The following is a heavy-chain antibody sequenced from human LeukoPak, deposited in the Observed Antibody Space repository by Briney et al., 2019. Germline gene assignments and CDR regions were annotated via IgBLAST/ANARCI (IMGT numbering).Heavy chain of an antibody. V-gene: IGHV4-30-4*01. CDR2: IYYSGST. CDR3: AREGVVVPAAMNGFDP. D-gene: IGHD2-2*01. J-gene: IGHJ5*02. Sequence: PSETLSLTCTVSGGSISSGDYYWSWTRQPPGKGLEWIGYIYYSGSTYYNPSLKSRVTISVDTSKNQFSLKLSSVTAADTAVYYCAREGVVVPAAMNGFDPWGQGTLVTVSS. CDR1: GGSISSGDYY.